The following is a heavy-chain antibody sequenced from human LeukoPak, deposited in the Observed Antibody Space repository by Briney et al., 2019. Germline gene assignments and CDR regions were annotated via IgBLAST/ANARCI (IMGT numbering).Heavy chain of an antibody. CDR2: INHSGGT. Sequence: SETLSLTCAVYGGSFSGYYWSWIRQPPGKGLEWIGEINHSGGTNYNPSLKSRVTISVDTSKNQFSLKLSSVTAADTAVYYCARGRGTRRENWFDPWGQGTLVTVSS. V-gene: IGHV4-34*01. D-gene: IGHD1-7*01. CDR3: ARGRGTRRENWFDP. J-gene: IGHJ5*02. CDR1: GGSFSGYY.